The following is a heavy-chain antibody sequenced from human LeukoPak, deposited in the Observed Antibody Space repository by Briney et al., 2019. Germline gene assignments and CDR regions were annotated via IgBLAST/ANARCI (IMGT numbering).Heavy chain of an antibody. J-gene: IGHJ6*03. V-gene: IGHV3-7*01. CDR3: ARDAPHIAAAGTEVSYYYYYMDV. CDR1: GSTFSSYW. D-gene: IGHD6-13*01. Sequence: GGSLRLSCAASGSTFSSYWMSWVRQAPGKGLEWVANIKQDGSEKYYVDSVKGRFTISRDNAKNSLYLQMNSLRAEDTAVYYCARDAPHIAAAGTEVSYYYYYMDVWGKGTTVTVSS. CDR2: IKQDGSEK.